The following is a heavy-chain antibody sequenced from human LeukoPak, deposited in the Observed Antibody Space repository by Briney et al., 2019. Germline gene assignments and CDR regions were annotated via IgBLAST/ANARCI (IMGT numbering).Heavy chain of an antibody. Sequence: SSVKVSCKASGGTFRSYAISWVRQAPGQGLEWMGRIIPIFGTANYAQKFQGRVTITTDESTSTAYMELSSLRSEDTAVYYCARSIAAAGPFDYWGQGTLVTVSS. CDR2: IIPIFGTA. D-gene: IGHD6-13*01. CDR1: GGTFRSYA. CDR3: ARSIAAAGPFDY. V-gene: IGHV1-69*05. J-gene: IGHJ4*02.